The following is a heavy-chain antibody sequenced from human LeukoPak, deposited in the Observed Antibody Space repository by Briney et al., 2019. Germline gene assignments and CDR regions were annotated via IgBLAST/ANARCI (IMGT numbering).Heavy chain of an antibody. CDR3: AKDMSGGDCPDY. J-gene: IGHJ4*02. CDR2: ISSSSSTI. Sequence: PGGSLRLSCAASGFTFSSYSMNWVRQAPGKGLKWVSYISSSSSTIYYADSVKGRFTVSRDNAKNSLYLQMNSLRAEDTAVYYCAKDMSGGDCPDYWGQGTLVTVSS. CDR1: GFTFSSYS. D-gene: IGHD2-21*02. V-gene: IGHV3-48*01.